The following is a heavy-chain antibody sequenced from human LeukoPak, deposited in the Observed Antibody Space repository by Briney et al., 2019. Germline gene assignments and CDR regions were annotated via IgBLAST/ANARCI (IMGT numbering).Heavy chain of an antibody. J-gene: IGHJ1*01. V-gene: IGHV3-30-3*01. CDR2: ISYDGSNK. CDR1: GFTFSSYA. D-gene: IGHD6-6*01. Sequence: GGSLRLSCAASGFTFSSYAMHWVRQAPGKGLEWVAVISYDGSNKYYADSVKGRFTISRDNAKNSLYLQMNSLRAEDTAVYYCARDLTSSSTAYFQHWGQGTLVTVSS. CDR3: ARDLTSSSTAYFQH.